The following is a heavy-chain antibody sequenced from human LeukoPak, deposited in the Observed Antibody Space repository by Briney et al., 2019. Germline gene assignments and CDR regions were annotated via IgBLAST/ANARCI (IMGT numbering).Heavy chain of an antibody. CDR3: ARRHYYDSSGYYFDY. V-gene: IGHV5-51*01. Sequence: GESLEISCKGSGYSFTSYWIGWVRQMPGKGLEWMGIIYPGDSDTRYSPSFQGQVTISADKSISTAYLQWSSLKASGTAMYYCARRHYYDSSGYYFDYWGQGTLVTVSS. CDR2: IYPGDSDT. CDR1: GYSFTSYW. D-gene: IGHD3-22*01. J-gene: IGHJ4*02.